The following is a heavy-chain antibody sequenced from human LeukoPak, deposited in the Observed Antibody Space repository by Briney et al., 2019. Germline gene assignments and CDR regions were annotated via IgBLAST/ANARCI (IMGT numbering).Heavy chain of an antibody. V-gene: IGHV1-24*01. CDR1: GYTLTELS. Sequence: ASVKVSCKVSGYTLTELSMHWVRQAPGKGLEWMGGFDPEDGETIYAQKFQGRVTMTEDTSTDTAYMELSSLRSEDTAVYYCATRTYYYDSSGYFFYYFDYWGQGTLVTVSS. D-gene: IGHD3-22*01. CDR2: FDPEDGET. J-gene: IGHJ4*02. CDR3: ATRTYYYDSSGYFFYYFDY.